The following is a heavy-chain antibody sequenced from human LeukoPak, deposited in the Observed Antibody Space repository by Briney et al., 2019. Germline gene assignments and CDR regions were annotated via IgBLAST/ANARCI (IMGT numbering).Heavy chain of an antibody. CDR2: ISSSGSTI. J-gene: IGHJ4*02. D-gene: IGHD3-22*01. CDR3: ARDRGKYSTGYYYYY. CDR1: GFTFSDYY. V-gene: IGHV3-11*04. Sequence: PAGSLRLSCAASGFTFSDYYMSWIRQPPGQGLEWVSYISSSGSTIYYADSVKGRFTISRDNAKNSLYLQVNSLTAEDTAVYYCARDRGKYSTGYYYYYWGQGTLVTVSS.